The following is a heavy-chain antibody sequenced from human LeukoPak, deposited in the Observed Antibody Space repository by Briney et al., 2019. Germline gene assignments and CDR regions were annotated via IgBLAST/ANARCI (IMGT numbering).Heavy chain of an antibody. CDR1: GFTFSSYA. Sequence: EGSLRLSCAAFGFTFSSYAMSWVRQAPGKGLEWVSAISGSGGSTYYADSVKGRFTISRDNSTNTLYLQMNSLRAEDTAVYYCAKGMRHCDSTSCYSFHPPDYWGQGTLVSVSS. V-gene: IGHV3-23*01. CDR2: ISGSGGST. D-gene: IGHD2-2*02. CDR3: AKGMRHCDSTSCYSFHPPDY. J-gene: IGHJ4*02.